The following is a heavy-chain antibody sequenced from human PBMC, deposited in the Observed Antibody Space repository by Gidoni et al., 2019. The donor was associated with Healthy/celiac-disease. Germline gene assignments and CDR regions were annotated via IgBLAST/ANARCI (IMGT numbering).Heavy chain of an antibody. D-gene: IGHD3-16*01. Sequence: QVQLQQWGAGLLKPSETLSLTCAVYGGSFSGYYWSWIRQPPGKGLEWIGEINHSGSTNYNPSLKSRVTISVDTSKNQFSLKLSSVTAADTAVYYCARGTRGINFDYWGQGTLVTVSS. CDR2: INHSGST. J-gene: IGHJ4*02. V-gene: IGHV4-34*01. CDR3: ARGTRGINFDY. CDR1: GGSFSGYY.